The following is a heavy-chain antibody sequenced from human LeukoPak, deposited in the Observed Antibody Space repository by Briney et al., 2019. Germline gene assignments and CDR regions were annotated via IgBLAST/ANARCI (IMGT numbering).Heavy chain of an antibody. D-gene: IGHD2-2*01. CDR3: ARSSCSSTGCFLWYPVYS. CDR1: GGTFTSYT. V-gene: IGHV1-69*02. Sequence: SVTVSCKASGGTFTSYTISWVRQAPGQGLEWMGMSIPILGIANYAQQFQGRVTITADQSTSTAYMELSSLRSEDTDVYNCARSSCSSTGCFLWYPVYSWGQGTLVSVSS. J-gene: IGHJ4*02. CDR2: SIPILGIA.